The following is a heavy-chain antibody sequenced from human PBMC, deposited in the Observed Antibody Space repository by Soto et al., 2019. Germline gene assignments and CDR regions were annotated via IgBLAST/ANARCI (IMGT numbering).Heavy chain of an antibody. Sequence: QVQLQESGPGLVKPSETLSLTCTVSGGSVSSSSYYWSWIRQPPGKGLEWIVYIYYSGSTNYNPSLKSRVTISVDTSKNQFSLKLSSVTAADTAVYYCARGGGHSDSSGYYFFQYWGQGILVTVSS. V-gene: IGHV4-61*01. CDR2: IYYSGST. CDR1: GGSVSSSSYY. D-gene: IGHD3-22*01. CDR3: ARGGGHSDSSGYYFFQY. J-gene: IGHJ4*02.